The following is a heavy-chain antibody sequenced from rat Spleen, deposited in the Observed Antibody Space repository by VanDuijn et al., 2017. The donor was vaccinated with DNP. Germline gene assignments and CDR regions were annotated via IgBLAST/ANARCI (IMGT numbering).Heavy chain of an antibody. CDR3: TTDSSYIGWFAY. Sequence: EVQLVESGGGLVQPGRSMKLSCAASGFTFSDYYMAWVRQAPKKGLEWVASISYEASSTYYGDSVKGRFTISRDNAKSSLYLQMDSLRSEDTATYYCTTDSSYIGWFAYWGQGTLVTVSS. CDR2: ISYEASST. CDR1: GFTFSDYY. D-gene: IGHD1-2*01. J-gene: IGHJ3*01. V-gene: IGHV5-20*01.